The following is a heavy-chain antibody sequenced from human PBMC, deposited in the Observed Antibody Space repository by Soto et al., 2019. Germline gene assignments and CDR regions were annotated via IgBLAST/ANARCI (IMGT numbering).Heavy chain of an antibody. CDR1: GYPFTSYG. J-gene: IGHJ6*02. CDR3: AGPPELTRIYYYYGMDV. CDR2: INPYNGNT. D-gene: IGHD1-7*01. Sequence: ASVKVSCKASGYPFTSYGISWVRQAPGQGLEWMGWINPYNGNTKYAQKFQGRVTMTTDTSTTTAYMELRSLRSEDTAVYYCAGPPELTRIYYYYGMDVWGQGTTVTVSS. V-gene: IGHV1-18*04.